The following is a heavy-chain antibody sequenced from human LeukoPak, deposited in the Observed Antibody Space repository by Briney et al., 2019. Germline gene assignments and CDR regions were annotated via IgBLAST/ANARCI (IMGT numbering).Heavy chain of an antibody. CDR3: PTDPGVAGTYYYDSSGSLARGDYLDY. D-gene: IGHD3-22*01. V-gene: IGHV3-15*01. Sequence: PGGSLRLSCAASGFTFSNAWMIGVRQAPGKGLEWVGHIKSKTDGGTTDYAAPVKGRFTISRDDSKNTLYLQMNSLKTEDTAVYYCPTDPGVAGTYYYDSSGSLARGDYLDYLGQGTLVTVSS. J-gene: IGHJ4*02. CDR1: GFTFSNAW. CDR2: IKSKTDGGTT.